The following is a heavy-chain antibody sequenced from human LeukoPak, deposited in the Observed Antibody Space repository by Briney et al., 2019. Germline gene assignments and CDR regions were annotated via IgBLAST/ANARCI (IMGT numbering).Heavy chain of an antibody. CDR2: ISSSSSYI. V-gene: IGHV3-21*01. D-gene: IGHD6-6*01. Sequence: SGGSLRLSCAASGFTFSSYAMSWVRQAPGKGLEWVSSISSSSSYIYYADSVKGRFTISRDNPKNSLYLQMNSLRAEDTAVYYCTRDNRVLISSSTNFDYWGQGTLVTVSS. CDR3: TRDNRVLISSSTNFDY. J-gene: IGHJ4*02. CDR1: GFTFSSYA.